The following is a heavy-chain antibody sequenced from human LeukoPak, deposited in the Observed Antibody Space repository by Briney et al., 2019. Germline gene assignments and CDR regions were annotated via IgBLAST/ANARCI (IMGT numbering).Heavy chain of an antibody. V-gene: IGHV3-64*01. CDR1: GFTFSSYA. CDR2: ISSNGGST. CDR3: ARSYSSGWRYFDY. D-gene: IGHD6-19*01. Sequence: GGSLRLSCAASGFTFSSYAMHWVRQALGKGLEYVSAISSNGGSTYYANSVKGRFTISRDNSKNTLYLQMGSLRAEDMAVYYCARSYSSGWRYFDYWGQGTLVTVSS. J-gene: IGHJ4*02.